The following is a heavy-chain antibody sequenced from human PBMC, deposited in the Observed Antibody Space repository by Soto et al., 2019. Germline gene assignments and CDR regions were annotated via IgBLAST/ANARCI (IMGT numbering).Heavy chain of an antibody. CDR1: GFTFSTCW. CDR2: INTDGSST. J-gene: IGHJ4*02. D-gene: IGHD3-16*01. Sequence: EVQLVESGGGLVQPGGSLRLSCAASGFTFSTCWMRWVRQAPGKGLVWVSHINTDGSSTRYADSVKGRFTISRDNAKNTLYLQMNSRRVEDTAVYYCAGGGPFASGALGDWGQGTLVTVSS. V-gene: IGHV3-74*01. CDR3: AGGGPFASGALGD.